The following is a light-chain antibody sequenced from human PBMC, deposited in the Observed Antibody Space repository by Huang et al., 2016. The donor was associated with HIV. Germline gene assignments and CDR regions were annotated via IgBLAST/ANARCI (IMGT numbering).Light chain of an antibody. V-gene: IGKV3-15*01. Sequence: EIVMTQSPATLSVSPGERATLSCRASQSVGSNLAWYQQKPGQAPRLRIYGASTRATGIPARFSGSGSGTKFTRTISSLQSEDSAVYYCQQYNNWPPLTFGGGTKVEIK. CDR2: GAS. CDR1: QSVGSN. J-gene: IGKJ4*01. CDR3: QQYNNWPPLT.